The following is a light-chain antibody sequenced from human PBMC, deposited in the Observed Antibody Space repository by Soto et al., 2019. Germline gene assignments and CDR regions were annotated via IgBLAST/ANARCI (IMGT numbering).Light chain of an antibody. J-gene: IGLJ3*02. CDR3: LLSYSGARPWV. Sequence: QAVVTQEPSLTVSPGGTVTLTCGSSTGAVTSGHYPYWFQQKPGQAPRTLIYDTSNKYSWTPARFSGSLLGGKAALTLSGAQPEDEAEYYCLLSYSGARPWVFGGGTKVTVL. V-gene: IGLV7-46*01. CDR2: DTS. CDR1: TGAVTSGHY.